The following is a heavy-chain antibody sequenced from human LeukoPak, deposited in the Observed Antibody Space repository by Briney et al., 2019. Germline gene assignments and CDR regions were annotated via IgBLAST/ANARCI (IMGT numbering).Heavy chain of an antibody. D-gene: IGHD2-2*01. V-gene: IGHV3-7*03. CDR3: ARGSDENYWGYCSSTSCYYFDY. J-gene: IGHJ4*02. Sequence: PGGSLRLSCAASGFTFSSYWMSWVRQAPGKGLEWVANIKQDGSEKYYVDSVKGRFTISRDNAKNSLYLQMNSLRSDDTAVYSCARGSDENYWGYCSSTSCYYFDYWGQGTLVTVSS. CDR1: GFTFSSYW. CDR2: IKQDGSEK.